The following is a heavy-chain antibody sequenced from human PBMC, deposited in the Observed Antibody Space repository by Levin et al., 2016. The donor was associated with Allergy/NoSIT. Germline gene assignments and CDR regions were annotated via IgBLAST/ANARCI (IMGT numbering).Heavy chain of an antibody. CDR3: ARGDKPYYYDSSGYPQPLDY. CDR2: ISSSGSTI. Sequence: WIRQPPGKGLEWVSYISSSGSTIYYADSVKGRFTMSRDNAKNSLYLQMNSLRAEDTAVYYCARGDKPYYYDSSGYPQPLDYWGQGTLVTVSS. D-gene: IGHD3-22*01. V-gene: IGHV3-48*03. J-gene: IGHJ4*02.